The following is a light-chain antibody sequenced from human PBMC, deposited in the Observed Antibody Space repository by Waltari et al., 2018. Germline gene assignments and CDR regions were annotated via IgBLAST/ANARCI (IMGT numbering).Light chain of an antibody. CDR1: ESISIN. CDR3: QRYNTWPYT. V-gene: IGKV3-15*01. Sequence: EILMTQSPATLSVSPGERATLTRRATESISINLAWYQQKPGQAPRLLIYGASTRATGIPARFSGSGSGTEFTLTISSLQSEDFAVYYCQRYNTWPYTFGQGTKVEIK. CDR2: GAS. J-gene: IGKJ2*01.